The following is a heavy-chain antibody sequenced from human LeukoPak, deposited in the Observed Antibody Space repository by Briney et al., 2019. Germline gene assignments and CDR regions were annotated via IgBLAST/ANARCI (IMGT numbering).Heavy chain of an antibody. CDR2: IHSDEITT. J-gene: IGHJ3*02. V-gene: IGHV3-74*01. Sequence: GGSLRLSCAASGFTFSSYWMHWVRQAPGKGLVWVAHIHSDEITTTYADSVKGRFTISRDNTRNMLYLQMNSLRVEDTAVYFCATGPFSAFAIWGQGTTLIVSS. CDR3: ATGPFSAFAI. CDR1: GFTFSSYW. D-gene: IGHD1-14*01.